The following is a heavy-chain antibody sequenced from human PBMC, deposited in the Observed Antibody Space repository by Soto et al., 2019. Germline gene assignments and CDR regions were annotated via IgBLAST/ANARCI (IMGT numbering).Heavy chain of an antibody. D-gene: IGHD3-16*02. CDR1: GDSVSSDSAG. Sequence: PSQTLSLTCDISGDSVSSDSAGWNWIRQTPSRGLEWLGRTYYRSKWYNNYAVSVKSRITINPDTSKNQFSLQLNSVTPEDTAVYYCARVLWEDGYRHYFQDVWGKGTTVIVSA. CDR3: ARVLWEDGYRHYFQDV. CDR2: TYYRSKWYN. V-gene: IGHV6-1*01. J-gene: IGHJ6*04.